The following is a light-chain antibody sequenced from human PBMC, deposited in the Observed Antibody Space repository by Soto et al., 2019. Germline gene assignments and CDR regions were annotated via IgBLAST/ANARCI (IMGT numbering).Light chain of an antibody. CDR3: SSYTSSSTLGV. V-gene: IGLV2-14*01. J-gene: IGLJ1*01. CDR2: DVS. CDR1: SSDVGGYNY. Sequence: QCVLTQPASVSGFPGQSITISCTRTSSDVGGYNYVSWYQQHPGKAPKLMIYDVSNRPSGVSNRFSGSKSGNTASLTISGLQAEDEADYYCSSYTSSSTLGVFGTGTKVTVL.